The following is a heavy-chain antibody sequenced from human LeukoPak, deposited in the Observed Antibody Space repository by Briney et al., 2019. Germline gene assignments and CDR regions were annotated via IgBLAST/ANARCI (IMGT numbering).Heavy chain of an antibody. CDR2: ISAYNGNT. CDR1: GYTFTSYG. Sequence: ASVKVSCKASGYTFTSYGISWVRQAPGQGLEWMGWISAYNGNTNYARKLQGRVTMTTDTSTSTAYMDLSRLRSDDMAVYYCARGLLWFGELFWFDPWGQGTLVTVSS. CDR3: ARGLLWFGELFWFDP. V-gene: IGHV1-18*03. D-gene: IGHD3-10*01. J-gene: IGHJ5*02.